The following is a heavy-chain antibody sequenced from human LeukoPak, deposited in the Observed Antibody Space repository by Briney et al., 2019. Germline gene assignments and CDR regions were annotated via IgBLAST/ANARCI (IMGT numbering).Heavy chain of an antibody. CDR1: GYTFTGYY. J-gene: IGHJ5*02. D-gene: IGHD1-7*01. CDR3: ARVGDEHGSELELRWVWFDP. CDR2: INPNSGGT. Sequence: ASVKVSCKASGYTFTGYYMHWVRQAPGQGLEWMGWINPNSGGTNYAQKFQGRVTMTRDTSISTAYMELSGLRSDDTAVYYCARVGDEHGSELELRWVWFDPWGQGTLVTVSS. V-gene: IGHV1-2*02.